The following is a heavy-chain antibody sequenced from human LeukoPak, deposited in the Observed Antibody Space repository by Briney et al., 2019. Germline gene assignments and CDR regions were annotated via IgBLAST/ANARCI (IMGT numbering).Heavy chain of an antibody. D-gene: IGHD3-22*01. CDR3: ARVRSHDSSGYQLSYYYYYYMDV. Sequence: ASVKVSCKASGYTFTSYAMNWVRQAPGQGLEWMGWINTNTGNPTYAQGFTGRFVFSLDTSVSTAYLQISSLKAEDTAVYYCARVRSHDSSGYQLSYYYYYYMDVWGKGTTVTVSS. J-gene: IGHJ6*03. V-gene: IGHV7-4-1*02. CDR1: GYTFTSYA. CDR2: INTNTGNP.